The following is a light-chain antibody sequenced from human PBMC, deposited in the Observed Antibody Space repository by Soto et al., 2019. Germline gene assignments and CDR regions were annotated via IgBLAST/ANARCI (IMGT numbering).Light chain of an antibody. J-gene: IGLJ2*01. V-gene: IGLV2-8*01. Sequence: SALTQPPSASGSPGQSVTISCTGNSSDVGGYNYVSWYQQHPGKAPKLMIYEVSKRPSGVPDRFSGSKSGNTASLTVSGLQAEDEANYYCTSYAGSNNFGVFGGGTKVTVL. CDR2: EVS. CDR3: TSYAGSNNFGV. CDR1: SSDVGGYNY.